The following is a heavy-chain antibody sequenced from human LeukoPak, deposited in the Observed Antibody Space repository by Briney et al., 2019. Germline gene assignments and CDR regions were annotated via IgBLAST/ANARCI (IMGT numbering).Heavy chain of an antibody. CDR1: GGSFSGYY. V-gene: IGHV4-34*01. CDR3: ARGSWFDP. CDR2: INHSGST. Sequence: PSETLSVTCAVYGGSFSGYYWSWIRQPPGKGLEWIGEINHSGSTNYNPSLKSRVTISVDTSKNQFSLKLSSVTAADTAVYYCARGSWFDPWGQGTLVTVSS. J-gene: IGHJ5*02.